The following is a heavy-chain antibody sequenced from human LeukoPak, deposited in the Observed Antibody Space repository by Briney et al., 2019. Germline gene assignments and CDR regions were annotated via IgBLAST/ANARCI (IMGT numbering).Heavy chain of an antibody. CDR2: ICGSGTRT. CDR1: RFTFNNYA. D-gene: IGHD1-7*01. V-gene: IGHV3-23*01. Sequence: GVSLRLSCAASRFTFNNYAMSWVPQAPGKGREWVSGICGSGTRTFYADSVKGWFSISRDNSKNTLYLQINNLRAEDTAVYYCAKDLRGPWNYEGLDAFDLWGQGTMVTVSS. J-gene: IGHJ3*01. CDR3: AKDLRGPWNYEGLDAFDL.